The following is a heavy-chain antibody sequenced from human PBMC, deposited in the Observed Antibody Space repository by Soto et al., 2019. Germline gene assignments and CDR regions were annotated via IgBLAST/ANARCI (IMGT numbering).Heavy chain of an antibody. CDR1: GFTFSDYY. J-gene: IGHJ4*02. V-gene: IGHV3-11*01. D-gene: IGHD3-22*01. CDR3: ARDLGYYDSSGYFDY. Sequence: SGGSLRLSCAASGFTFSDYYMSWIRQAPGKGLEWVSYISSSGSIIYYADSVKGRFTISRDNAKNSLYLQMNSLRAEDTAVYCCARDLGYYDSSGYFDYWGQGTLVTVSS. CDR2: ISSSGSII.